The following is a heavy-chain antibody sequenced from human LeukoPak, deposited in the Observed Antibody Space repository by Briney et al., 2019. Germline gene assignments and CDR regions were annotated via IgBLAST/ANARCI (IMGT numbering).Heavy chain of an antibody. CDR3: ARDEIWAGGYIDY. Sequence: GGSLRLSCAASGFTFSSYSMNWVRQAPGKGLEWVAVISYDGSNKYYADSVKGRFTISRDNSKNTLYLQMNTLRPEDTAVYYCARDEIWAGGYIDYWGQGTLVTVSS. CDR2: ISYDGSNK. CDR1: GFTFSSYS. J-gene: IGHJ4*02. V-gene: IGHV3-30*03. D-gene: IGHD2-8*02.